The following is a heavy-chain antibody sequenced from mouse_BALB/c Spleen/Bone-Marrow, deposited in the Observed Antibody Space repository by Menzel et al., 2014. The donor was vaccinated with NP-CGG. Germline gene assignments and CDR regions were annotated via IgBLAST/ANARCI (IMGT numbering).Heavy chain of an antibody. D-gene: IGHD2-12*01. CDR2: IRNKANGYTT. CDR1: GFTFTDYY. J-gene: IGHJ1*01. CDR3: ARDRNYVTNWYFDV. Sequence: EVKVVESGGGLVQPGDSLRLSCATSGFTFTDYYMSWVRQPSGKALEWLGFIRNKANGYTTEYSASVKGRFTISRDNSKSILYLQMNILRTEDSATYYCARDRNYVTNWYFDVWGAAATVTVSS. V-gene: IGHV7-3*02.